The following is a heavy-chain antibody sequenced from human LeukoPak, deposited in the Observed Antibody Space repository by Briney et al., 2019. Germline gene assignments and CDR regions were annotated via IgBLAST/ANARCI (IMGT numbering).Heavy chain of an antibody. CDR2: IYHSGST. Sequence: PSETLSLTCTVSGGSISSPNHYWGWIRQPPGKGLEWIGYIYHSGSTYYNPSLKSRVTISVDRSKNQFSLKLSSVTAADTAVYYCARGAPVSFTLPPHWYFDLWGRGTLVTVSS. CDR1: GGSISSPNHY. D-gene: IGHD1-14*01. J-gene: IGHJ2*01. CDR3: ARGAPVSFTLPPHWYFDL. V-gene: IGHV4-39*07.